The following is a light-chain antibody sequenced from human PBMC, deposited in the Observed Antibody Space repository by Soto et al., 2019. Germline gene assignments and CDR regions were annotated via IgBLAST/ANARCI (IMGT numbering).Light chain of an antibody. J-gene: IGLJ1*01. CDR1: SSDVGGYNY. Sequence: QSALTQPRSVSGSPGQSVTISCTGTSSDVGGYNYVSWYQQNSGKAPKFMIYDVSKRPSGVPDRFSGSKSGNTASLTISGLQAEDEADYYCCSYAGSYRYVFGTGTKVTVL. CDR2: DVS. V-gene: IGLV2-11*01. CDR3: CSYAGSYRYV.